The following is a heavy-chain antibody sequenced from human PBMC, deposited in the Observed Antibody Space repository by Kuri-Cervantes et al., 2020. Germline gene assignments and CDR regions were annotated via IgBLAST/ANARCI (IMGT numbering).Heavy chain of an antibody. Sequence: GESLKISCAASGFTFSSYWMSGVRQAPGKGLEWVSAISGSGGSTYYADSVKGRFTISRDNSKNTLYLQMNSLRVEDTAIFYCARGVRVVVATNYYCGLDVWGQGTTVTVSS. J-gene: IGHJ6*02. D-gene: IGHD2-21*01. CDR3: ARGVRVVVATNYYCGLDV. V-gene: IGHV3-23*01. CDR2: ISGSGGST. CDR1: GFTFSSYW.